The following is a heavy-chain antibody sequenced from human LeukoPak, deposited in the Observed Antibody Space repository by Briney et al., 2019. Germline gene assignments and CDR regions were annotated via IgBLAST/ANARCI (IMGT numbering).Heavy chain of an antibody. D-gene: IGHD3-22*01. CDR3: ARDRTYYYDSSGYYGYYYYGMDV. V-gene: IGHV3-30-3*01. CDR2: ISYDGSNK. Sequence: QPGASLRLSCAASGFTFGSYGMRWVRQAAGKWLEWVAEISYDGSNKYYSDSKKSRYTIYRDYSNNMMYLQMNSLKAEDTAVYYCARDRTYYYDSSGYYGYYYYGMDVWGQGTTVTVSS. J-gene: IGHJ6*02. CDR1: GFTFGSYG.